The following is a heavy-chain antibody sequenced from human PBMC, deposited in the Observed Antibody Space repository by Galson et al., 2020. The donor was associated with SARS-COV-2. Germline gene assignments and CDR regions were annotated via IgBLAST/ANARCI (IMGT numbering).Heavy chain of an antibody. D-gene: IGHD1-1*01. CDR1: GFTFTKAW. V-gene: IGHV3-15*07. J-gene: IGHJ4*02. CDR3: ATEDVEKPTIHLDF. CDR2: IKSETDGGTT. Sequence: GESLKISCTASGFTFTKAWMNWVRQAPGKGLEWVGLIKSETDGGTTDYAAPVKGRFTISRDDSKNTVHLQMDSLKTEDTGVYFCATEDVEKPTIHLDFWGQGTLVAVSS.